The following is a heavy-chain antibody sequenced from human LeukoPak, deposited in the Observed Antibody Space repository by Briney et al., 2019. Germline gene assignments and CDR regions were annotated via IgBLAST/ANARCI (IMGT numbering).Heavy chain of an antibody. D-gene: IGHD5-24*01. CDR1: GGSINSGSYY. CDR2: IYTGGST. V-gene: IGHV4-61*09. J-gene: IGHJ4*02. Sequence: SETLSLTCTVSGGSINSGSYYWSWIRQPAGKGLEWIGHIYTGGSTDNNPSLKSRVTISVDTSKNQFSLKLTSVTAADTAVYYCARGVVYGGYNQRDFDYWGQGTLVTVSS. CDR3: ARGVVYGGYNQRDFDY.